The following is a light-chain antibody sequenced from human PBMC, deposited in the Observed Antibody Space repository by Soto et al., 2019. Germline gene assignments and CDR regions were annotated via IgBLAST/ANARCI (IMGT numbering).Light chain of an antibody. V-gene: IGKV3-20*01. Sequence: EIVLTQSPGTLSLSPGERASLSCRASQSVTSNYLAWYQQKPGQAPRLLIYAASARPGGIPDRFRGSGSGTDYTLTISRLEPEDFAVYYDQQYHNSPRTFGQGTKVEIK. CDR1: QSVTSNY. J-gene: IGKJ1*01. CDR3: QQYHNSPRT. CDR2: AAS.